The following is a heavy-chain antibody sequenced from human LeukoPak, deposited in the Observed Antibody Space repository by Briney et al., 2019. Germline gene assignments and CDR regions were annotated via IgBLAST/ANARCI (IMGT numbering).Heavy chain of an antibody. CDR3: AKGSADSGYDSYYFDY. V-gene: IGHV3-9*01. Sequence: GGSLRLSCAASGFTLSAYSMNWVRQAPGKGLEWVSGISWNSGSIGYADSVKGRFTISRDNAKNSLYLQMNSLRAEDTALYYCAKGSADSGYDSYYFDYWGQGTLVTVSS. J-gene: IGHJ4*02. CDR2: ISWNSGSI. D-gene: IGHD5-12*01. CDR1: GFTLSAYS.